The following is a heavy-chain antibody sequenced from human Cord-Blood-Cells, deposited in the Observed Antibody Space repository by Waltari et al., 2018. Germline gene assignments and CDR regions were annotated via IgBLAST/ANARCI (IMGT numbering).Heavy chain of an antibody. D-gene: IGHD3-3*01. CDR1: GFTFSSYA. CDR2: ISYDGSNK. J-gene: IGHJ3*02. V-gene: IGHV3-30-3*01. CDR3: ARENYDFWSGYYDAFDI. Sequence: QVQLVESGGGVVQPGRSLRLSCAASGFTFSSYAMHWVRQAPGRGLEWVAVISYDGSNKYYADSVKGRFTISRDNSKNTLYLQMNSLRAEDTAVYYCARENYDFWSGYYDAFDIWGQGTMVTVSS.